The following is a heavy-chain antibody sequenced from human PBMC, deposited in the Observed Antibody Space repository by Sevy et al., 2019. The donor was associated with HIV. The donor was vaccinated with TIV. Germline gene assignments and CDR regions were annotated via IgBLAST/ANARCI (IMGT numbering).Heavy chain of an antibody. D-gene: IGHD3-10*01. Sequence: GGSLRLSCTASGFTFGDYAMSWFRQAPGKGLEWVGFIRSKAYGGTTEYAAYVKARFTISIDDSKSIAYQQMNSLKTEDTAAYYCTSDENTMGHWGQGTLVTVSS. CDR1: GFTFGDYA. J-gene: IGHJ4*02. CDR2: IRSKAYGGTT. CDR3: TSDENTMGH. V-gene: IGHV3-49*03.